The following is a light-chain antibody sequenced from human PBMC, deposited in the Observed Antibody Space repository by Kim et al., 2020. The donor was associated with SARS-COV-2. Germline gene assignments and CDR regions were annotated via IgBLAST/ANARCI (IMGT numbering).Light chain of an antibody. CDR2: RTS. CDR1: QSISSR. Sequence: DIQMTQSPSTLSASVGDRVTITCRASQSISSRLAWYQQKPGKAPKLLIYRTSSLESGVPSRFTGSGSGTEFTLTISSLQPDDFATYYCKHYNSYSWTFGQGTKVDIK. CDR3: KHYNSYSWT. J-gene: IGKJ1*01. V-gene: IGKV1-5*03.